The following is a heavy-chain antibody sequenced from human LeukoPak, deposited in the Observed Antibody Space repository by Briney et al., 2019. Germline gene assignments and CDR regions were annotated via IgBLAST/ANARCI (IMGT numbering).Heavy chain of an antibody. CDR2: ISSTGYNS. D-gene: IGHD3-16*02. Sequence: GGSLRLSCAASGFTFRSAAMTWVRQGPEKGLQWVSLISSTGYNSYYADSVKGRFTVSRDNSKNIVYLQMNSLRAEDTAVYYCAREYTRSLYLLDWGQGALVTVSS. CDR3: AREYTRSLYLLD. CDR1: GFTFRSAA. J-gene: IGHJ4*02. V-gene: IGHV3-23*01.